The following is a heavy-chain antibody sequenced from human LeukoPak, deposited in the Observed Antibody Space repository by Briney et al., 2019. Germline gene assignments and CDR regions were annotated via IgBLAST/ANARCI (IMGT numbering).Heavy chain of an antibody. J-gene: IGHJ4*02. D-gene: IGHD3-22*01. Sequence: PGGSLRLSCAASGFTFSSYAMSWVRQAPGKGLEWVSAISGGGGSTYYADSVKGRFTISRDNSKNTLYLQMNSLRAEDTAVYYCAKPLAYYYDSSGYVWGQGTLVTVSS. CDR2: ISGGGGST. V-gene: IGHV3-23*01. CDR1: GFTFSSYA. CDR3: AKPLAYYYDSSGYV.